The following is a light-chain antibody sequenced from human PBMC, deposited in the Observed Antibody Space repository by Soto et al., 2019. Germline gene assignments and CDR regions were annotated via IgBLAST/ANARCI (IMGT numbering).Light chain of an antibody. CDR1: SSNIGSYA. J-gene: IGLJ1*01. Sequence: QSVLTQPPSASGTPGQRVTMSCSGSSSNIGSYAVNWYQQLPGTAPRLLIYSNNQRPSGVPDRFSGSKSGTSTSLAISGLQSEDEADYYCATWDDSLNAYVFGTGTKLTVL. CDR3: ATWDDSLNAYV. V-gene: IGLV1-44*01. CDR2: SNN.